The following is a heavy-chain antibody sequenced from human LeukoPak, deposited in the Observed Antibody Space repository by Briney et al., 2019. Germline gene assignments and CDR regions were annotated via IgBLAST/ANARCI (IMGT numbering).Heavy chain of an antibody. CDR3: ARDLGPSRGFDY. D-gene: IGHD3-10*01. CDR2: ISYSGST. J-gene: IGHJ4*02. CDR1: GGSISSDY. V-gene: IGHV4-59*01. Sequence: SETLSLTCTVSGGSISSDYWSWIRQPPGKGLEWIGYISYSGSTYYNPSLKGRVTISVDTSKNQLSLKLSSVTAADTAVYYCARDLGPSRGFDYWGQGTLVTVSS.